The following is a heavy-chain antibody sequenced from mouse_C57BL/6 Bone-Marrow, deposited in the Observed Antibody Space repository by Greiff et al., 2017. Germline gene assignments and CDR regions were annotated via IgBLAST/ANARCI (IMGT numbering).Heavy chain of an antibody. CDR2: ISYSGST. Sequence: EVKLMESGPGLAKPSQTLSLTCSVTGYSITSDYWNWIRKFPGNKLEYMGYISYSGSTYYNPSLKSRISITRDTSKNQYYLQLNSVTTEDTATYYCARWRYGSSYPYWYFDVWGTGTTVTVSS. CDR1: GYSITSDY. CDR3: ARWRYGSSYPYWYFDV. D-gene: IGHD1-1*01. J-gene: IGHJ1*03. V-gene: IGHV3-8*01.